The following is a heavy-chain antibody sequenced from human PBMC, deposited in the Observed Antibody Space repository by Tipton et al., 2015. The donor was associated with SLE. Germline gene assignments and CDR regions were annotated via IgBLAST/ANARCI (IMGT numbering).Heavy chain of an antibody. D-gene: IGHD3-10*01. Sequence: TLSLTCTVSGSFVGSGSYYWSWIRQPPGKGLEWIGYIYYSGHTSYSPSLKSRVTISADMSKNQFSLKVRSVTAADTAFYFCARLTYGSFDHWGQGSLVTVSS. CDR2: IYYSGHT. CDR3: ARLTYGSFDH. CDR1: GSFVGSGSYY. J-gene: IGHJ4*02. V-gene: IGHV4-61*01.